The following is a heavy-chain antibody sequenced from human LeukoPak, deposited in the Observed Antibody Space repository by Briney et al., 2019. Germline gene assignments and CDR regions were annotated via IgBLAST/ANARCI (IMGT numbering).Heavy chain of an antibody. CDR3: AREWQQWLVPCFDY. CDR2: IKTDGSLI. D-gene: IGHD6-19*01. V-gene: IGHV3-7*01. J-gene: IGHJ4*02. CDR1: GFTFSSYW. Sequence: GGSLRLSCVASGFTFSSYWMTWVRQAPGKGLEWVADIKTDGSLIYYVDSVKGRFTISRDNAKNSLYLQMNSLRAEDTAVYYCAREWQQWLVPCFDYWGQGTLVTVSS.